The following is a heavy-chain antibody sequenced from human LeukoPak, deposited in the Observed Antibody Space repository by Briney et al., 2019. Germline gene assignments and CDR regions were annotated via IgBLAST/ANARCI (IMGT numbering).Heavy chain of an antibody. D-gene: IGHD3-3*01. Sequence: SETLSFTCAVYGGSFSGYYWSWIRQPPGKGLEWIGEINHSGSTNYNPSLKSRVTISVDTSKNQFSLRLSSVTAADTAVYYCARATKTYYDFLSGYFSPAEYFQHWGQGTLVTVSS. V-gene: IGHV4-34*01. CDR3: ARATKTYYDFLSGYFSPAEYFQH. J-gene: IGHJ1*01. CDR2: INHSGST. CDR1: GGSFSGYY.